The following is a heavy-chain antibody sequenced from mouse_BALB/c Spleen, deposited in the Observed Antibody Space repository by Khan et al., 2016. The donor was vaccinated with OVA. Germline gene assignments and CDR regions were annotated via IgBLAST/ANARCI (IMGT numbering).Heavy chain of an antibody. CDR2: SSSCSRTV. V-gene: IGHV5-17*02. CDR3: ARSTTVVARAMDY. J-gene: IGHJ4*01. CDR1: GFTFSTFG. D-gene: IGHD1-1*01. Sequence: EVELVESGGGLVQPGGSRKLSCAASGFTFSTFGMHWARQAPETGLEWVAYSSSCSRTVFYADTVKGRFTISSDNPKNTLFLQMTSLRSEDTAMYYRARSTTVVARAMDYWGQGTSVTVST.